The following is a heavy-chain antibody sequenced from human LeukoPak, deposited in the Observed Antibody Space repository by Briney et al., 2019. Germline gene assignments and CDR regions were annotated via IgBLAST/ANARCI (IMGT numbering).Heavy chain of an antibody. Sequence: GGSLRLSCAASGFTFSSYSMNWVRQAPGKGLEWVSSISSSSSYIYYADSVKGRFTLSRDNAQNSLYLQMNSLRAEDMAVYYCARDRGFFCIGGSCYSRAHFDYWGQGTLVTVSS. J-gene: IGHJ4*02. CDR2: ISSSSSYI. CDR1: GFTFSSYS. V-gene: IGHV3-21*01. D-gene: IGHD2-15*01. CDR3: ARDRGFFCIGGSCYSRAHFDY.